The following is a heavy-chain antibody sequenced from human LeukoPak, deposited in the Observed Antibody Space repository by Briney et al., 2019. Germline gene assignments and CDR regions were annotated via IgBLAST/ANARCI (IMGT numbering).Heavy chain of an antibody. CDR2: IHTDGGRT. CDR3: ARGSDGWYVDY. V-gene: IGHV3-74*01. Sequence: PGGSLRLSCAGSGFTFSSHWMHWVRQAPGKGLVWVSRIHTDGGRTTYADSVEGRVTIPRDNARNTLYLQMNSLRAEDTAVYYWARGSDGWYVDYWGQGTLVTVSS. D-gene: IGHD5-24*01. J-gene: IGHJ4*02. CDR1: GFTFSSHW.